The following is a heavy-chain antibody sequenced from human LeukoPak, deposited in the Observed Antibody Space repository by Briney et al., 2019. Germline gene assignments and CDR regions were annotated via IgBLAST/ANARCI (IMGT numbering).Heavy chain of an antibody. CDR2: ISAYNGNT. J-gene: IGHJ4*02. D-gene: IGHD3-16*02. CDR1: GYTFTSYG. Sequence: ASVKVSCKASGYTFTSYGISWVRQAPGQGLEWMGWISAYNGNTNYAQKLQGRVTMTTDTSTSTAYMELRSLRSEDTAVYYCASVGYDYVWGSYRLDYWGQGTLVTVSS. CDR3: ASVGYDYVWGSYRLDY. V-gene: IGHV1-18*01.